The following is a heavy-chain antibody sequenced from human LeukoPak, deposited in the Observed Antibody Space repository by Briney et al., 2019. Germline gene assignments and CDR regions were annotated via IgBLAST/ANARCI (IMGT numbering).Heavy chain of an antibody. D-gene: IGHD5-24*01. J-gene: IGHJ6*03. CDR1: GGTFSSYA. CDR2: IIPIFGTA. CDR3: ARSRRGGYNFHYYYMDV. Sequence: PVKVSCKASGGTFSSYAISWVRQAPGQGLEWMGGIIPIFGTANYAQKFQGRVTITTDESTSTAYMELSSLRSEDTAVYYCARSRRGGYNFHYYYMDVWGKGTTVTVSS. V-gene: IGHV1-69*05.